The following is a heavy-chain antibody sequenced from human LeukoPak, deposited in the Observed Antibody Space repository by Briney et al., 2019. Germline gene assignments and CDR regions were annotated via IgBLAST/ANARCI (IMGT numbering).Heavy chain of an antibody. Sequence: GGSLRLSCAASGFTFSNYWVNWVRQAPGKVLEWVATIKQDGSEKYYVDSVKGRFTISRDNDKNSLYLQLSGLRAEDTAVYYCARGEMYYDILTDYPDNYDYYYMDVWGKGTTVTLSS. CDR3: ARGEMYYDILTDYPDNYDYYYMDV. D-gene: IGHD3-9*01. CDR2: IKQDGSEK. V-gene: IGHV3-7*01. CDR1: GFTFSNYW. J-gene: IGHJ6*03.